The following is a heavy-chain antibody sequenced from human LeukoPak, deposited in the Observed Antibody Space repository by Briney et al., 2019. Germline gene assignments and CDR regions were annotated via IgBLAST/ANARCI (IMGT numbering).Heavy chain of an antibody. CDR3: ATPRGSSWYTFDY. V-gene: IGHV4-30-2*01. D-gene: IGHD6-13*01. CDR1: GDYINNGGHY. Sequence: PSETLSLTCSVGGDYINNGGHYWSWIRQPPGKALEYIGYISHRGSTYYNPSLKSRLTISVDGSRNQFSLKLRSVTAADTAVYYCATPRGSSWYTFDYWGQGTLVTVSS. CDR2: ISHRGST. J-gene: IGHJ4*02.